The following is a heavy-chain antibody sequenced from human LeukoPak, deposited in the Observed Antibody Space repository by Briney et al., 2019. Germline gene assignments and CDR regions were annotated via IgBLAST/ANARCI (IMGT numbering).Heavy chain of an antibody. CDR2: ISGSGGST. V-gene: IGHV3-23*01. J-gene: IGHJ4*02. D-gene: IGHD3-22*01. CDR1: GFTFSSYA. Sequence: GSLRLSCAASGFTFSSYAMSWVRQAPGKGLDWVSAISGSGGSTYYADSVKGRFTISRDNSKNTLYLQMNSLRAEDTAVYYCAKVGDDSSGYPYFDYWGQGTLVTVSS. CDR3: AKVGDDSSGYPYFDY.